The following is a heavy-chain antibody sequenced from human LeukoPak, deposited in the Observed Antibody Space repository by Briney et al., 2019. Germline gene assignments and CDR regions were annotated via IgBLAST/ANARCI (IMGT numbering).Heavy chain of an antibody. CDR1: NYTFTSYG. Sequence: GASVKVSCKASNYTFTSYGISWVRQAPGQGLEWMAWINAYNGDTNYAQKFQGRVTMTRDTSTSTVYMELSSLRSEDTAVYYCVRDLAVAGTGLIDYWGQGTLVTVSS. CDR3: VRDLAVAGTGLIDY. J-gene: IGHJ4*02. D-gene: IGHD6-19*01. CDR2: INAYNGDT. V-gene: IGHV1-18*01.